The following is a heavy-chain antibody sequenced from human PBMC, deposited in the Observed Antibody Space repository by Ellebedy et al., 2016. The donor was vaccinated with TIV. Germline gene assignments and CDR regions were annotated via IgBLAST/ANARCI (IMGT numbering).Heavy chain of an antibody. CDR2: IYRGGST. J-gene: IGHJ1*01. CDR3: ARGGEGLYAEYFQH. V-gene: IGHV4-30-2*01. D-gene: IGHD3-16*01. CDR1: GGSINSGDYS. Sequence: MPSETLSLTCALSGGSINSGDYSWSFIRQPPGKGLEWTGYIYRGGSTYYNPSLKSRVTISVTRSKNQFSLKLSSVTAAATAVYDCARGGEGLYAEYFQHWGQGTLVTVSS.